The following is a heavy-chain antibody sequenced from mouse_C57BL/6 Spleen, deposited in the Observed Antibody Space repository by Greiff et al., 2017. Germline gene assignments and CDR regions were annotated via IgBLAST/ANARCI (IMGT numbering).Heavy chain of an antibody. V-gene: IGHV1-64*01. CDR3: ARFPYSNPGTYYAMDY. CDR1: GYTFTSYW. D-gene: IGHD2-5*01. J-gene: IGHJ4*01. CDR2: IHPNSGST. Sequence: QVQLQQPGAELVKPGASVTLSCKASGYTFTSYWMNWVKQRPGQGLEWIGMIHPNSGSTNYNEKFKSKATLTVDKSSSTAYMQLSSLTSEDSAVYYCARFPYSNPGTYYAMDYWGQGTSVTVSS.